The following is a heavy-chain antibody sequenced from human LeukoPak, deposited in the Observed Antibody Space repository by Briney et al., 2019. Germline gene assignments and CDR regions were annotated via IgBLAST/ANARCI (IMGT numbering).Heavy chain of an antibody. CDR3: AKDNMVRGAPPYFDY. D-gene: IGHD3-10*01. Sequence: PGRSLRLSCAASGFTFEAYTMHWVRQAPGKGLEWVSGITWNSATIRYADSVKGRFTISRDNAKNSLYLQMHSLRAEDTAFYYCAKDNMVRGAPPYFDYWGLGILVTVSS. CDR2: ITWNSATI. CDR1: GFTFEAYT. V-gene: IGHV3-9*01. J-gene: IGHJ4*02.